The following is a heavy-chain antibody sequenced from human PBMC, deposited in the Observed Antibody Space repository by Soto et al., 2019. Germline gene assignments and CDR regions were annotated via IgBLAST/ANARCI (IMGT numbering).Heavy chain of an antibody. D-gene: IGHD3-9*01. CDR2: ISADNGNT. Sequence: ASLKVSGKASGYTFTSYGISWVRQAPVQGLEWMGWISADNGNTNYAQKLQGRVTMTTDTSTSTAYMELRSLRSDDTAVYYCARGRYDILTGYPRAFDIWGQGTMVT. J-gene: IGHJ3*02. V-gene: IGHV1-18*04. CDR1: GYTFTSYG. CDR3: ARGRYDILTGYPRAFDI.